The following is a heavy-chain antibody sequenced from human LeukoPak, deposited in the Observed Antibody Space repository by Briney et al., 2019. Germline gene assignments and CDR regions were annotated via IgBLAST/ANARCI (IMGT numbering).Heavy chain of an antibody. D-gene: IGHD3-9*01. J-gene: IGHJ6*02. V-gene: IGHV4-34*01. CDR1: GGSFSGYY. Sequence: SETLSLTCAAYGGSFSGYYWSWIRQPPGKGLEWIGEINHSGSTNYNPSLKSRVTISVDTSKNQFSLKLSSVTAADTAVYYCARLILTGYYTNYYGMDVWGQGTTVTVSS. CDR2: INHSGST. CDR3: ARLILTGYYTNYYGMDV.